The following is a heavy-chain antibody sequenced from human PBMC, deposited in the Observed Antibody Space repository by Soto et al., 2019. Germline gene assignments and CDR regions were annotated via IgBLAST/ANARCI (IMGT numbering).Heavy chain of an antibody. Sequence: QVQLQESGPGLVKPSETLSLTCTVSGGSINNYYWSWIRQPPGAGLEWIGYIHYSGTTNYNPSLMCRVTISMDTSKNQFFLKLTSMTAADTAVYYCARRWSGIDYWGQGTLVTVSS. J-gene: IGHJ4*02. D-gene: IGHD3-3*01. CDR1: GGSINNYY. V-gene: IGHV4-59*01. CDR3: ARRWSGIDY. CDR2: IHYSGTT.